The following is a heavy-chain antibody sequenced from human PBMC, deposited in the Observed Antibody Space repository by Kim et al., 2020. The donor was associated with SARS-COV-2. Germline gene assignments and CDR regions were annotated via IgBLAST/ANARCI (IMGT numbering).Heavy chain of an antibody. CDR3: ARARDDYGDYVMGDYFDY. V-gene: IGHV4-31*03. Sequence: SETLSLTCTVSGGSISSGGYYWSWIRQHPGKGLEWIGYIYYSGSTYYNPSLKSRVTISVDTSKNQFSLKLSSVTAADTAVYYCARARDDYGDYVMGDYFDYWGQGTLVTVSS. D-gene: IGHD4-17*01. J-gene: IGHJ4*02. CDR2: IYYSGST. CDR1: GGSISSGGYY.